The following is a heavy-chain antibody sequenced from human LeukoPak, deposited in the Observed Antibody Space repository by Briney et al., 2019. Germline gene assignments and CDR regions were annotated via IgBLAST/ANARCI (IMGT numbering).Heavy chain of an antibody. Sequence: GGSLRLSCVASGFIFSNFWMSWVRQAPGKGLEWVANIKEDGSEKHYVDSVKGRFTISRDNAKSSLYLQMSSLRAEDTAVYYCTRVRSDTGRDACPEYWGQGTLVTVSS. J-gene: IGHJ4*02. D-gene: IGHD2-8*02. CDR3: TRVRSDTGRDACPEY. CDR1: GFIFSNFW. CDR2: IKEDGSEK. V-gene: IGHV3-7*03.